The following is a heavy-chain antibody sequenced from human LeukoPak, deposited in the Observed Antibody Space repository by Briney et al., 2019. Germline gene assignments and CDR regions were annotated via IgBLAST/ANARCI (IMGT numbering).Heavy chain of an antibody. J-gene: IGHJ4*02. V-gene: IGHV1-18*01. CDR3: ARDLGRKYYGSGSRGGFDY. D-gene: IGHD3-10*01. CDR1: GYTFTSCG. CDR2: ISAYNGNT. Sequence: ASVKVSCKASGYTFTSCGISWVRQAPGQGLEWMGWISAYNGNTNYAQKLQGRVTMTTDTSTSTAYMELRSLRSDDTAVYYCARDLGRKYYGSGSRGGFDYWGQGTLVTVSS.